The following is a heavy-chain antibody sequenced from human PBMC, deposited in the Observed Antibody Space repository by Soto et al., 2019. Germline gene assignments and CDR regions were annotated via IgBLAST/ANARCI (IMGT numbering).Heavy chain of an antibody. CDR2: ITNNRSNK. CDR3: AKVKGHDYRGYHGFDD. Sequence: GGSLRLSCAASGFTFSSYGMNWVRQAPGKGLEWVAVITNNRSNKYYADSVKGRFTISRDNAKNTLYLQMNSLRAEDTAVYYCAKVKGHDYRGYHGFDDWGQGTTVTVSS. D-gene: IGHD5-12*01. J-gene: IGHJ4*02. CDR1: GFTFSSYG. V-gene: IGHV3-30*18.